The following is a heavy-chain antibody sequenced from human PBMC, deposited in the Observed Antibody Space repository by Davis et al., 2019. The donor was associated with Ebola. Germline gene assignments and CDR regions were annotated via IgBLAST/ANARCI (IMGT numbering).Heavy chain of an antibody. CDR3: AKSLYQLLFPCYSWFDP. Sequence: GESLKISCAASGFTFSDYYMSWIRQAPGKGLEWVSYISSSGSTIYYADSVKGRFTISRDNSKNTLYLQMNSLRAEDTAVYYCAKSLYQLLFPCYSWFDPWGQGTLVTVSS. J-gene: IGHJ5*02. V-gene: IGHV3-11*01. D-gene: IGHD2-2*01. CDR1: GFTFSDYY. CDR2: ISSSGSTI.